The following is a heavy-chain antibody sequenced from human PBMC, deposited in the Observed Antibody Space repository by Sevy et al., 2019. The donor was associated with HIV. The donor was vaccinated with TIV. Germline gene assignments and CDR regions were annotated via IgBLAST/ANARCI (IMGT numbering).Heavy chain of an antibody. Sequence: GGSLRLSCAASGFTFTSYAVHWVRQAPGKGLEWVAVISDDGSNKYYVDSVKGRFTISRDNFKNTLYLKMNSLRAEETAVYYCAREPSLRRYNYDSGIDYWGQGTLVTVSS. J-gene: IGHJ4*02. D-gene: IGHD3-22*01. CDR1: GFTFTSYA. V-gene: IGHV3-30-3*01. CDR2: ISDDGSNK. CDR3: AREPSLRRYNYDSGIDY.